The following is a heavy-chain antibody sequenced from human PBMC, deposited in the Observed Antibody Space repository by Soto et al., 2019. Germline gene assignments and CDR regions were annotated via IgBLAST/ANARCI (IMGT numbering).Heavy chain of an antibody. CDR2: IHDDGSIT. D-gene: IGHD6-13*01. Sequence: SCKASGYTFTGYYMHWVRQAPGKGLVLVARIHDDGSITNYADSVKGRFTISRDNAKNTLYLQMNSLRAEDTAVYYCGRVPAAAAGIGIDHWGQGILVTVYS. V-gene: IGHV3-74*01. CDR1: GYTFTGYY. J-gene: IGHJ4*02. CDR3: GRVPAAAAGIGIDH.